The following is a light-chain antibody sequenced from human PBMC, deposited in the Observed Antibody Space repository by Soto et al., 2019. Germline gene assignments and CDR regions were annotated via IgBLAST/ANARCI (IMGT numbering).Light chain of an antibody. CDR3: SSYTTHSPPVV. CDR1: SVDIGSYTY. V-gene: IGLV2-14*01. Sequence: QSALTQPASVSGSPGQSITISCTGTSVDIGSYTYVSWYQQYPGKAPKLLISEVTNRPSGVSNRFSGSKSGNAASLTISGLQAEDEAHYYGSSYTTHSPPVVFGGGTKLTVL. J-gene: IGLJ2*01. CDR2: EVT.